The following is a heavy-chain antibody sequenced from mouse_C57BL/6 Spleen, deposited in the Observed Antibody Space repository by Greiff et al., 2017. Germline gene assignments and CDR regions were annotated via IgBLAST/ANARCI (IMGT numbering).Heavy chain of an antibody. CDR2: IYPGGGYT. J-gene: IGHJ4*01. CDR1: GYTFTNYW. Sequence: QVQLQQSGAELVRPGTSVKMSCKASGYTFTNYWIGWAKQRPGHGLEWIGDIYPGGGYTNYNEKFKGKATLTADKSSSTAYMQFSSLTSEDSAIYYCARRAYEYDADYYAMDYWGQGTSVTVSS. D-gene: IGHD2-4*01. V-gene: IGHV1-63*01. CDR3: ARRAYEYDADYYAMDY.